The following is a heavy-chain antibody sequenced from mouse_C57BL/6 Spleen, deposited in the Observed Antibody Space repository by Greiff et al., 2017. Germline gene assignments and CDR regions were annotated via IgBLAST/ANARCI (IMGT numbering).Heavy chain of an antibody. Sequence: QVTLKVSGPGILQSSQTLSLTCSFSGFSLSTSGMGVSWIRHPSGKGLEWLAHIYWDDDKRYNPSLKSRLTIAKDTSRKQVFLKITSVDTEDTATYYCARILLRSGFDYWGQGTTLTVSS. CDR2: IYWDDDK. V-gene: IGHV8-12*01. CDR3: ARILLRSGFDY. J-gene: IGHJ2*01. CDR1: GFSLSTSGMG. D-gene: IGHD1-1*01.